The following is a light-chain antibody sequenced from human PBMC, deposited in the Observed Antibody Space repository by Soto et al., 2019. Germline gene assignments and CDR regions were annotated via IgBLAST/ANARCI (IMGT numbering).Light chain of an antibody. J-gene: IGKJ5*01. Sequence: IVWTPSPGNLSLSPGERATLSCSASQSVSSSYLAWYQQKPGQAPRLLIYGASSRATGIPDRFSGSGSGTDFTLTISRLEPEDLAVYDCQQYGSSPPITFGQGTRLEIK. CDR1: QSVSSSY. V-gene: IGKV3-20*01. CDR3: QQYGSSPPIT. CDR2: GAS.